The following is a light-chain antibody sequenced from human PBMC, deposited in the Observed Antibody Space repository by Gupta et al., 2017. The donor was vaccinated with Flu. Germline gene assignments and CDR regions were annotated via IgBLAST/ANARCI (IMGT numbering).Light chain of an antibody. J-gene: IGLJ1*01. V-gene: IGLV2-23*03. Sequence: QSALPPHASVSGSPAQSTPIPCTGTSSDVGSYNLVSWYQQHPGKAPKLMIYEGSKRPSGVSNRFSGSKSGNTASLTISGLQAEDEADYYCCSYAGSSTFFFGTGTKVTVL. CDR1: SSDVGSYNL. CDR2: EGS. CDR3: CSYAGSSTFF.